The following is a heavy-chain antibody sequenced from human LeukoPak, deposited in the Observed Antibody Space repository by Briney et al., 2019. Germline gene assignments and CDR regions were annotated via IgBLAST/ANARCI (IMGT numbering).Heavy chain of an antibody. D-gene: IGHD3-16*01. CDR2: ISYDGSNK. CDR3: ARERFRGAEGAFDI. CDR1: GFTFSSYA. J-gene: IGHJ3*02. V-gene: IGHV3-30-3*01. Sequence: PGGSLRLSCAASGFTFSSYAMHGVRQAPGKGLEWVAVISYDGSNKYYADSVKGRFTISRDNSKNTLYLQMNSLRAEDTAVYYSARERFRGAEGAFDIWGQGTMVTVSS.